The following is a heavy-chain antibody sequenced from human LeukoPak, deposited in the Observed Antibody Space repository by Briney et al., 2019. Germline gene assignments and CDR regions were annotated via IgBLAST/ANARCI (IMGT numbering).Heavy chain of an antibody. CDR1: GGSISSSSYY. V-gene: IGHV4-39*01. Sequence: SETLSLTCTVSGGSISSSSYYWGWIRQPPGKGLEWIGSIYYSGSTYYNPSLKSRVTISVDTSKNQFPLKLSSVTAADTAVYYCARHKYYYDSSGYPSDAFDIWGQGTMVTVSS. J-gene: IGHJ3*02. CDR3: ARHKYYYDSSGYPSDAFDI. D-gene: IGHD3-22*01. CDR2: IYYSGST.